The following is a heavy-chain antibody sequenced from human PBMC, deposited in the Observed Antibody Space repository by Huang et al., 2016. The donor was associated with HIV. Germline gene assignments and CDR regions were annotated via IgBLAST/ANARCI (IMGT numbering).Heavy chain of an antibody. CDR3: ARGDYYDSSGLSREGDAFDI. Sequence: VQLVRSGAEVKKPGSSMKVSCKASGGIFSNSAINWVRQAPGQGLEWRGGIIPVFGKHNYAQKFRGRVTITADESTSTAYMELSSLGAEDTAIYYCARGDYYDSSGLSREGDAFDIWGQGTMVTVS. CDR2: IIPVFGKH. CDR1: GGIFSNSA. D-gene: IGHD3-22*01. J-gene: IGHJ3*02. V-gene: IGHV1-69*01.